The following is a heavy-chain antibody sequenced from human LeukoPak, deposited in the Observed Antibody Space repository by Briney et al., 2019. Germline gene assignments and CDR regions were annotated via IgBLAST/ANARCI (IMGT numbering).Heavy chain of an antibody. Sequence: SETLSLTCTVSGGSISSYYWSWIRQPPGKGLEWIGYIYYSGSTNYNPSLKSRVTISVDTSKNQFSLKLSSVTAADTAVYYCARLHPERLRYYYGMDVWGQGTTVTVSS. D-gene: IGHD1-14*01. CDR1: GGSISSYY. J-gene: IGHJ6*02. V-gene: IGHV4-59*08. CDR3: ARLHPERLRYYYGMDV. CDR2: IYYSGST.